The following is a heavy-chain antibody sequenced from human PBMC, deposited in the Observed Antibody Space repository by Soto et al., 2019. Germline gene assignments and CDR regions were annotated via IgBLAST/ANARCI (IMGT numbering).Heavy chain of an antibody. V-gene: IGHV3-7*01. CDR2: IKQDGSEK. CDR1: GFSFSSYW. J-gene: IGHJ6*02. Sequence: GGSLRLSCAASGFSFSSYWMSWVRQAPGKGLERVGNIKQDGSEKYFVDSVKGRLTISRDNAKSSLFLQMNSLRAEYTGAYYCARGCRYSDYYGIDVCGQGPTVTVYS. CDR3: ARGCRYSDYYGIDV. D-gene: IGHD5-12*01.